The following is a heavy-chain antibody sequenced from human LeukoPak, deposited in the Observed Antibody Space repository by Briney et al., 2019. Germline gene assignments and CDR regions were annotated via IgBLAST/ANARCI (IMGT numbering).Heavy chain of an antibody. V-gene: IGHV3-33*01. CDR1: GFTFSSYG. CDR2: IWYDGSNK. D-gene: IGHD3-9*01. Sequence: GGSLRLSCAASGFTFSSYGMHWVRQAPGKGLEWVAVIWYDGSNKYYADSVKGRFTISRDNSKNTLYLQMNSLRAEDTAVYYCARGGGSYYDILTGYYFDYWGQGTLVTVSS. J-gene: IGHJ4*02. CDR3: ARGGGSYYDILTGYYFDY.